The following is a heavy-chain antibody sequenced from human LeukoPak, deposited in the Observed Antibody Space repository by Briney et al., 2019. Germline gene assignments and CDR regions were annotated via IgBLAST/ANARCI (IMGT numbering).Heavy chain of an antibody. V-gene: IGHV3-30*18. CDR2: ISYDGSNK. D-gene: IGHD1-26*01. CDR3: AKAVGNY. Sequence: GRSLRLSCAASGFTFSSYGMHWVRQAPGKGLEWVAVISYDGSNKYYADSVKGRFTISRDNSKNTLYLQMNSLRAEDTAVYYCAKAVGNYWGQGTLVTVS. J-gene: IGHJ4*02. CDR1: GFTFSSYG.